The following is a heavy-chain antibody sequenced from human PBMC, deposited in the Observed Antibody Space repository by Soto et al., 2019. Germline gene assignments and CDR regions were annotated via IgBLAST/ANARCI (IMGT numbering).Heavy chain of an antibody. CDR1: GYTFTSYG. Sequence: ASVKVSCKASGYTFTSYGISWVRQAPGQGLEWTGWISAYNGNTNYAQKLQGRVTMTTDTSTSTAYMELRSLRSDDTAVYYCARDPHVGVHSSGWPIDYWGQGTLVTVSS. V-gene: IGHV1-18*04. J-gene: IGHJ4*02. CDR3: ARDPHVGVHSSGWPIDY. D-gene: IGHD6-19*01. CDR2: ISAYNGNT.